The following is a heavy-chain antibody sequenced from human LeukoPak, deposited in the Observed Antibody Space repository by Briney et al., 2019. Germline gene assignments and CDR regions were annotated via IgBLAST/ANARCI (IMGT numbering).Heavy chain of an antibody. CDR2: IYYSGST. V-gene: IGHV4-59*12. D-gene: IGHD1-26*01. J-gene: IGHJ4*02. CDR1: GGSISSSY. Sequence: PSETLSLTCTVSGGSISSSYWSWIRQPPGKGLEWIGYIYYSGSTNYNPSLKSRVTISVDTSKNQFSLKLSSVTAADTAVYYCASGRELLRVFDYWGQGTLVTVSS. CDR3: ASGRELLRVFDY.